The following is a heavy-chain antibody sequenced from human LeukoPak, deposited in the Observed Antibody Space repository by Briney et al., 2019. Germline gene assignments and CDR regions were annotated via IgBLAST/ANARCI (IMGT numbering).Heavy chain of an antibody. CDR2: ISGSGGST. CDR1: GFTFSSYA. V-gene: IGHV3-23*01. Sequence: GGSLRLSCAASGFTFSSYAMSWVRQAPGKGLEWVSSISGSGGSTYYADSVKGRFTISRDDSKNTLYLQMNGLRAEDTAVYYCFESGSYAFDIWGQGTMVTVSS. J-gene: IGHJ3*02. CDR3: FESGSYAFDI. D-gene: IGHD1-26*01.